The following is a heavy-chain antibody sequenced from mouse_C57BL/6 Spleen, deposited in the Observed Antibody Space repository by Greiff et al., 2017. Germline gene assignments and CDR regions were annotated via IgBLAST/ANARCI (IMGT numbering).Heavy chain of an antibody. V-gene: IGHV5-12*01. J-gene: IGHJ4*01. Sequence: EVQGVESGGGLVQPGGSLKLSCAASGFTFSDYYMYWVRQTPEKRLEWVAYISNGGGSTYYPDTVKGRFTISRDNAKNTLYLQKSRLKSEDTAMYYCARRRYDYDAMDYWGQGTAVTVSS. D-gene: IGHD1-1*01. CDR3: ARRRYDYDAMDY. CDR1: GFTFSDYY. CDR2: ISNGGGST.